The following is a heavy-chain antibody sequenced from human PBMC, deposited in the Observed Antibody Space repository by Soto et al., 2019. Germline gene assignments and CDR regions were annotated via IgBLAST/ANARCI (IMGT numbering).Heavy chain of an antibody. J-gene: IGHJ6*02. CDR1: GGSISSYY. CDR2: IYYSGST. Sequence: QVQLQESGPGLVKPSETLSLTCTVSGGSISSYYWSWIRQPPGKGLEWIGYIYYSGSTNYNPSLKSLVTISVDTSKNQFSLKLSSVTAADTAVYYCARGDYYYYYGMDVWGQGTTVTVSS. CDR3: ARGDYYYYYGMDV. V-gene: IGHV4-59*01.